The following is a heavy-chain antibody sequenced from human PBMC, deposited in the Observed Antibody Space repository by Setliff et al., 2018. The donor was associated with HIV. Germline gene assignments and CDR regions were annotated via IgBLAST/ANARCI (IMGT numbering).Heavy chain of an antibody. J-gene: IGHJ5*02. V-gene: IGHV4-31*03. CDR1: GGSINNGAYY. D-gene: IGHD1-26*01. CDR2: TYYSGSS. Sequence: SETLSLTCTVSGGSINNGAYYWSWIRQHPEKGLEWIGYTYYSGSSYYHPSLKTRVTMSIDTSKNQFFLNLTSVTVADTGVYFCARVPSGKNWCDPWGQGTPVTVSS. CDR3: ARVPSGKNWCDP.